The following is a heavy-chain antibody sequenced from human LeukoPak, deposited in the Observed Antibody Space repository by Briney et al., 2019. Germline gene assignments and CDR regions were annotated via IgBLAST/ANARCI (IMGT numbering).Heavy chain of an antibody. D-gene: IGHD2-2*01. J-gene: IGHJ6*03. CDR2: ISTYNGNT. CDR1: GYSFHPYG. Sequence: ASVKVSCKTSGYSFHPYGLTWVRQAPGQGLEWMGWISTYNGNTNYAQKLQGRVSMTTDTSTNTAYLELRGLRSNDTAVYFCASPAKGAYYYYYMDVWGKGTTVTVSS. V-gene: IGHV1-18*01. CDR3: ASPAKGAYYYYYMDV.